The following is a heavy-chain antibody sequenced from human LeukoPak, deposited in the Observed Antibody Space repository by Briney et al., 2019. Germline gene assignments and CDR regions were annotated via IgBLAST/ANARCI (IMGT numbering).Heavy chain of an antibody. Sequence: AGSLRLSCLVSAFTFSSKWMDWDRPVPGMGLMWVLRTNPDGSFKSCSHSVKGRFTTSRDNSKNALYLEMKHLRTERTALYYCAGDFFLESPGDDFAFWGQGTLVTVS. J-gene: IGHJ4*02. V-gene: IGHV3-74*01. D-gene: IGHD3-3*01. CDR3: AGDFFLESPGDDFAF. CDR2: TNPDGSFK. CDR1: AFTFSSKW.